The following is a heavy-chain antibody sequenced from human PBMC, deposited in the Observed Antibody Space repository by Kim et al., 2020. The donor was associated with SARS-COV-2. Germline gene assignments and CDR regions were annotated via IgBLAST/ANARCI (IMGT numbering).Heavy chain of an antibody. Sequence: ASVKVSCKAPGYIFTSYNLHWVRQAPGQRPECMGWTNAGNGATHPSQKFQGRISLTTDTSASTAYMELRSLLSEDTAVYYCATISGPGSSLAYWGQGTLVTVSS. CDR2: TNAGNGAT. V-gene: IGHV1-3*01. J-gene: IGHJ4*02. D-gene: IGHD2-21*01. CDR1: GYIFTSYN. CDR3: ATISGPGSSLAY.